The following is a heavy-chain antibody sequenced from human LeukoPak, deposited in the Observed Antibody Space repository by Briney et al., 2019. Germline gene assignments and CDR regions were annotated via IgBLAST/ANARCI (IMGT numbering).Heavy chain of an antibody. V-gene: IGHV1-18*01. Sequence: ASVKVSCKASGYTFMSYGITWVRQAPGQGLEWMGWISVYNGNTNYAQKLQGRVTITADESTSTAYMELSSLRSEDTAVYYCARGITIFGVVTYFDYWGQGTLVTVSS. CDR3: ARGITIFGVVTYFDY. CDR1: GYTFMSYG. J-gene: IGHJ4*02. CDR2: ISVYNGNT. D-gene: IGHD3-3*01.